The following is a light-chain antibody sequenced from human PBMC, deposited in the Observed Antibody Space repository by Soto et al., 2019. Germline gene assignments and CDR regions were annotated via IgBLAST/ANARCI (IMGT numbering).Light chain of an antibody. Sequence: DIQMNQSPTSLSASVGDRVTITCRADQRISNYLNWYQQKPGKAPKLLISVASSLQSGVPSRFSANMYGTQFTLTTTSLKVEDFATYYCQQSYSAPQTFGQGTKXDSK. J-gene: IGKJ1*01. CDR3: QQSYSAPQT. CDR1: QRISNY. CDR2: VAS. V-gene: IGKV1-39*01.